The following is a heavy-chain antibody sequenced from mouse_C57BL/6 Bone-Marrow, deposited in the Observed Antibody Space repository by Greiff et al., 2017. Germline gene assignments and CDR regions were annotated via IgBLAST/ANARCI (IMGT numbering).Heavy chain of an antibody. V-gene: IGHV1-85*01. Sequence: QVQLKQSGPELVKPGASVKLSCKASGYTFTSYDINWVKQRPGQGLEWIGRIYPSDGSTKYNEKYKGKATLTVDTSSSTAYMELRSLTSEDSAVYFGARDYGSSYWYFDVWGTGTTVTVSS. D-gene: IGHD1-1*01. CDR3: ARDYGSSYWYFDV. CDR2: IYPSDGST. J-gene: IGHJ1*03. CDR1: GYTFTSYD.